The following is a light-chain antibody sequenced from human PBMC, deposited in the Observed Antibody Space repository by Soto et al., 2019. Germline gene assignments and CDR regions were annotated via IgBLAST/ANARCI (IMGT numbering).Light chain of an antibody. CDR3: SSYTSSSTLVV. J-gene: IGLJ2*01. Sequence: QSALTQPASVSGSPGQSITISCTGTSSGVGGYNYVSWYQQHPGKAPKLMIHDVSNRPSGVSNRFSGSKSGNTASLTISGLQAEDEADYYCSSYTSSSTLVVFGGGTKLTVL. CDR2: DVS. CDR1: SSGVGGYNY. V-gene: IGLV2-14*01.